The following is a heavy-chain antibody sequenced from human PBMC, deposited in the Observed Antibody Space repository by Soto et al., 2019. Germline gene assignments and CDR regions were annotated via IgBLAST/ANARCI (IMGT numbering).Heavy chain of an antibody. D-gene: IGHD2-21*01. Sequence: SLRLSCAASGFTFSNAWMSWVRQAPGKGLEWVGRIKSKTDGGTTDYAAPVKGRFTISRDDSKNTLYLQMNSLKTEDTAVYYCTTLFGLLDAFDIWGQGTMVTVSS. CDR3: TTLFGLLDAFDI. J-gene: IGHJ3*02. CDR2: IKSKTDGGTT. V-gene: IGHV3-15*01. CDR1: GFTFSNAW.